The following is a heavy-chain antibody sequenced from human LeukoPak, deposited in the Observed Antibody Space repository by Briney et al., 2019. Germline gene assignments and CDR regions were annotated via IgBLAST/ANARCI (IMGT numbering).Heavy chain of an antibody. CDR1: GGTFSSYA. CDR3: ARDYYGTSGYFYGSNY. V-gene: IGHV1-18*01. CDR2: ISVYSGNT. Sequence: ASVKVSCKASGGTFSSYAISWVRQAPGQGLEWMGWISVYSGNTHYAQKLQGRVTMTTDTSTTTAYMELRSLRSDDTAVYYCARDYYGTSGYFYGSNYWGQGTLVTVSS. D-gene: IGHD3-22*01. J-gene: IGHJ4*02.